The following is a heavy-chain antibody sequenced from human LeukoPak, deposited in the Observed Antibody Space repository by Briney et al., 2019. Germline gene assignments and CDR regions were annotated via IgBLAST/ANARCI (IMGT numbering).Heavy chain of an antibody. J-gene: IGHJ5*02. Sequence: KTSGPTLVKPTQTLTLTCTFSGFSLSTSGVGVGWIRQPPGKALKWLALIYWNDDKRYSPSLKSRLTITKDTSKNQVVLTMTNMDPVDTATYYCAHLGITTIFGVVTGSVWFDPWGQGTLVTVSS. V-gene: IGHV2-5*01. CDR3: AHLGITTIFGVVTGSVWFDP. CDR2: IYWNDDK. D-gene: IGHD3-3*01. CDR1: GFSLSTSGVG.